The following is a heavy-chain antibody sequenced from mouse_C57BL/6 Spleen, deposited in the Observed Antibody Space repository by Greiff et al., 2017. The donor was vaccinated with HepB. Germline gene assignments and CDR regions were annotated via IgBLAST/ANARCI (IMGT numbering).Heavy chain of an antibody. CDR3: ARIETSYYGYLYYFDY. CDR2: IWWDDDK. D-gene: IGHD2-2*01. J-gene: IGHJ2*01. CDR1: GFSLSTFGMG. V-gene: IGHV8-8*01. Sequence: QVTLKVSGPGILQPSQTLSLTCSFSGFSLSTFGMGVGWIRQPSGKGLEWLAHIWWDDDKYYNPALKSRLKNSKDTSKNQVFRKIANVDTADTATYYCARIETSYYGYLYYFDYWGQGTTLTVSS.